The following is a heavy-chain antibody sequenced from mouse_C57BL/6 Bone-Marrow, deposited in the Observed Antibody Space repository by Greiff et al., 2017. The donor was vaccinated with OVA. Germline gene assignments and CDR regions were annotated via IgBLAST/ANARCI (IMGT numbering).Heavy chain of an antibody. CDR3: ARHEDYTSAWFAY. V-gene: IGHV5-12*01. D-gene: IGHD2-12*01. Sequence: EVKLMESGGGLVQPGGSLKLSCAASGFTFSDYYMYWVRQTPEKRLEWVAYISNGGGSTYYPDTVKGRFTISRSNAKNTLYLQMGRLKYEDTAMYYCARHEDYTSAWFAYWGQGTLVTVSA. CDR1: GFTFSDYY. J-gene: IGHJ3*01. CDR2: ISNGGGST.